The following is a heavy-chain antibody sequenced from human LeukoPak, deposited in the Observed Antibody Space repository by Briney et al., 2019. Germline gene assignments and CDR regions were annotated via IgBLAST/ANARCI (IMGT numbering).Heavy chain of an antibody. CDR2: IYHGDSDT. J-gene: IGHJ3*02. V-gene: IGHV5-51*01. D-gene: IGHD1-14*01. CDR1: GYSITSYW. CDR3: SRPEPEANAFDI. Sequence: GESLNISCTGSGYSITSYWIGWVRQTPGKGLEWMGIIYHGDSDTRYSPFLQGQITTSANKSISTAYLQWSSLKASDTAMYYCSRPEPEANAFDIWGQGTMVTVSS.